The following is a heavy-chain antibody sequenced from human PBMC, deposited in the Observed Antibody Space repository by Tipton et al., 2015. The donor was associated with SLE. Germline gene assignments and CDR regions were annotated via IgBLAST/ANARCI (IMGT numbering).Heavy chain of an antibody. J-gene: IGHJ6*03. CDR3: AKTGGGSDTEKHSHYMDV. CDR2: IRHDGTDE. D-gene: IGHD2-15*01. Sequence: SLRLSCAASGFSLSGTGIHWVRQAPGKGLDWVAVIRHDGTDEYYADSVKGRFTVSRVTSKNTLYLQMNSLRAEDTAAYYCAKTGGGSDTEKHSHYMDVWGSGITVTVSS. V-gene: IGHV3-33*06. CDR1: GFSLSGTG.